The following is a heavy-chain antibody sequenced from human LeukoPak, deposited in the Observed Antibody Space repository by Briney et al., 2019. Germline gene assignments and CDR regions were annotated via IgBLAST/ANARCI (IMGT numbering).Heavy chain of an antibody. D-gene: IGHD6-19*01. Sequence: SETVSLTCAVSGGSISSSTWWSWVRQPPGKGLEWIGEINHSGSTDYNPSLKSRVTISVDKSNNQFSLKLNSVTAADTAVYYCARKQWLAVADWGQGTLVTVSS. CDR3: ARKQWLAVAD. J-gene: IGHJ4*02. V-gene: IGHV4-4*02. CDR1: GGSISSSTW. CDR2: INHSGST.